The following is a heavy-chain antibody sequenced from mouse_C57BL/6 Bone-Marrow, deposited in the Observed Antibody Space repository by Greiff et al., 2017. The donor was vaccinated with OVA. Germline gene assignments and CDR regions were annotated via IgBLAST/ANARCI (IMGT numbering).Heavy chain of an antibody. D-gene: IGHD2-5*01. V-gene: IGHV1-15*01. Sequence: QVQLQQSGAELVRPGASVTLSCKASGYTFTDYEMHWVKQTPVHGLEWIGAIDPETGGTAYNQKFKGKAILTADKSYSTAYLELRSLTSEDSAVYYCTRGYSNYYAMYYWGQGTSVTVSS. CDR3: TRGYSNYYAMYY. CDR1: GYTFTDYE. J-gene: IGHJ4*01. CDR2: IDPETGGT.